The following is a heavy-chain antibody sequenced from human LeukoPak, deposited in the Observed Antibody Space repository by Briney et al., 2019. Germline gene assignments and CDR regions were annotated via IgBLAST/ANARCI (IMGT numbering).Heavy chain of an antibody. V-gene: IGHV4-61*02. Sequence: SETLSLTCTVSGGSISSGSYYWSWIRQPAGKGLEWIGGIYTSGSTNYNPSLKSRVTISVDTSKNQFSLKLSSVTAADTAVYYCARTPDSSGYYLNYWGQGTLVTVSS. CDR1: GGSISSGSYY. J-gene: IGHJ4*02. CDR2: IYTSGST. D-gene: IGHD3-22*01. CDR3: ARTPDSSGYYLNY.